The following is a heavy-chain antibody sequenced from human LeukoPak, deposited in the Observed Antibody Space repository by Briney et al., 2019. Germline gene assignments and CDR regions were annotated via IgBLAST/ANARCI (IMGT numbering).Heavy chain of an antibody. CDR1: GFAFSSYV. CDR2: ISHDGSNE. CDR3: ARARIAAPLLDY. J-gene: IGHJ4*02. Sequence: PGGSLRLSCAASGFAFSSYVMHWVRQAPGKGLEWVAVISHDGSNEYYADSVKGRFTISRDNSKNTLYLQMNSLRVEDTAVYFCARARIAAPLLDYWGQGSLVTVSS. D-gene: IGHD6-13*01. V-gene: IGHV3-30*04.